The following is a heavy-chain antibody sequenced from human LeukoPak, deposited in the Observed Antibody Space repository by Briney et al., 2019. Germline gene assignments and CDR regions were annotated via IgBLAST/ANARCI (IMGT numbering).Heavy chain of an antibody. J-gene: IGHJ4*02. CDR3: ARGTGTTFDY. D-gene: IGHD1-1*01. Sequence: GGSLRLSCAASGFTFSSHDMNWFRQAPGKGLVWVSRFNGDGVSTTYADSVKGRFTISSDNAKNTLYLQMNSLRAEDTAVYYCARGTGTTFDYWGQGTLVTVSS. V-gene: IGHV3-74*01. CDR2: FNGDGVST. CDR1: GFTFSSHD.